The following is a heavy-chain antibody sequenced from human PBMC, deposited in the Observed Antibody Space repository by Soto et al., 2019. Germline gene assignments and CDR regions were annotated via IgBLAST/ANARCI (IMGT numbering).Heavy chain of an antibody. CDR1: GFTFSSYD. V-gene: IGHV3-64*01. CDR3: VRRVSGNYDY. D-gene: IGHD1-7*01. CDR2: ISSNGGTT. J-gene: IGHJ4*02. Sequence: EVQLAESGGGMVQPGGSLRLSCVASGFTFSSYDMHWVRQAPGKGLEYVSSISSNGGTTYYGNSVKGRFTISRDNSKNTLYLPMGSLSAEDMAVYYCVRRVSGNYDYGGPGTLVTVSS.